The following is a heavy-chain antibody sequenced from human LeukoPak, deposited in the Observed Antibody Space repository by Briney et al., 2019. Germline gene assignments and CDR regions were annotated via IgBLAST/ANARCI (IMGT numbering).Heavy chain of an antibody. V-gene: IGHV3-48*03. J-gene: IGHJ4*02. CDR2: ISSSGSTT. D-gene: IGHD3-10*01. CDR3: ARAGDTMVRGYRTYYFDY. Sequence: GGSLRLSCAASGFTFSSYEMNWVRQAPGKGLEWVSYISSSGSTTYYADSVKGRFTISRDNAKNSLYLQMNSLRAEDAAVYYCARAGDTMVRGYRTYYFDYWGQGTLVTVSS. CDR1: GFTFSSYE.